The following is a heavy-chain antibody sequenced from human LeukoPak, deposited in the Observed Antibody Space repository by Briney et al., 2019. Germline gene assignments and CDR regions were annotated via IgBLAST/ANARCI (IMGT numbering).Heavy chain of an antibody. Sequence: PGGSLRLSCAASGFTLSDHYMSWIRQAPGKGLEWGSDISTFSSYTNYADSVKGRFTISRDNAKNSLYLQMNSLRAEDTAVYYWARGAISAAGEFDFWGQGILVTVSS. CDR2: ISTFSSYT. D-gene: IGHD6-13*01. J-gene: IGHJ4*02. CDR1: GFTLSDHY. V-gene: IGHV3-11*05. CDR3: ARGAISAAGEFDF.